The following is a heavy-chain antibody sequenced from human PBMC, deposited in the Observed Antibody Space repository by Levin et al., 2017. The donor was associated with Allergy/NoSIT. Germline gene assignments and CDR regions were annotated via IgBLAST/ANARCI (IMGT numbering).Heavy chain of an antibody. CDR2: IYYSGTT. CDR3: ARERVGTETRINPVGY. J-gene: IGHJ4*02. V-gene: IGHV4-39*07. D-gene: IGHD4-17*01. Sequence: ASETLSLTCTVSGGSISSSTYYWGWIRQPPGTGLEWIGSIYYSGTTFYNPSLKSRVTISVDTSKNQFSLKLSSVTAADKAVYYCARERVGTETRINPVGYWGQGTLVTVSS. CDR1: GGSISSSTYY.